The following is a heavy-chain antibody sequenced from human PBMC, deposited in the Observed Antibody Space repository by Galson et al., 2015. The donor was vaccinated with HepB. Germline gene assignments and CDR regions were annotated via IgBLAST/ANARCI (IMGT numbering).Heavy chain of an antibody. V-gene: IGHV5-51*01. D-gene: IGHD3-3*01. J-gene: IGHJ6*02. CDR1: GYSFTSYW. CDR3: ARQGFLEWLSPGMDV. CDR2: IYPGDSDT. Sequence: QSGAEVKKPGESLKISCKGSGYSFTSYWIGWVRQMPGKGLEWMGIIYPGDSDTRYSPSFQGQVTISADKSISTAYLQWSSLKASDTAMYYCARQGFLEWLSPGMDVWGQGTTVTVSS.